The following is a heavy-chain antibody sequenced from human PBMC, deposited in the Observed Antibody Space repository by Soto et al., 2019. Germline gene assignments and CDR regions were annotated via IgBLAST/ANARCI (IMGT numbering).Heavy chain of an antibody. J-gene: IGHJ4*02. CDR1: GYTFTSNG. D-gene: IGHD1-26*01. CDR3: ARGPIGGAINHFDY. Sequence: QVQLVQSGAEVKKPGASVKVSCKASGYTFTSNGISWVRQAPGQGLEWMGWVSVYNGNTNYVQKLQGRVIMTTDTCTSTAYMELRSLRSDDTAVYYCARGPIGGAINHFDYWGQGTLVTVSS. CDR2: VSVYNGNT. V-gene: IGHV1-18*01.